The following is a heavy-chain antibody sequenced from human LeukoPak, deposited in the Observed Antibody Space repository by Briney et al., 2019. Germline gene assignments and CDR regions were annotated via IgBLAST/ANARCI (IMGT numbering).Heavy chain of an antibody. J-gene: IGHJ6*03. D-gene: IGHD4-17*01. Sequence: ASVKVSCKAFGYTFTAHYLHWVRQAPGRGLEWMAWINHNSGGTKYAEKFQGRVTVTRDTSTSTAYMELSRLRSDDTAVYYCARGTDYGDYGGTWFYYYYMDVWGEGTTVTVSS. CDR1: GYTFTAHY. CDR3: ARGTDYGDYGGTWFYYYYMDV. CDR2: INHNSGGT. V-gene: IGHV1-2*02.